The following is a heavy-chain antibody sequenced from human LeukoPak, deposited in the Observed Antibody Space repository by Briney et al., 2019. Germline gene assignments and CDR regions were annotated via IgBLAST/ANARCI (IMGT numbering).Heavy chain of an antibody. D-gene: IGHD6-19*01. Sequence: GGSLRLSCVTSGFTFSNYAMSWVRQAPGKGLEWVSDITKSGRDTFYADSVKGRFTISRDNSKNTVNLQMNSLRAEDTAIYYCARDSSSGWYHAYWGQGTLVTVSS. CDR1: GFTFSNYA. CDR2: ITKSGRDT. J-gene: IGHJ4*02. V-gene: IGHV3-23*01. CDR3: ARDSSSGWYHAY.